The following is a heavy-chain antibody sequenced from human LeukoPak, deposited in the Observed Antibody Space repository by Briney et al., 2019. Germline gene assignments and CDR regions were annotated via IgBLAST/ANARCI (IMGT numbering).Heavy chain of an antibody. J-gene: IGHJ4*02. V-gene: IGHV3-9*01. CDR2: ISWNSGSI. CDR3: ARGASGYYYG. CDR1: GFTFDDYA. Sequence: GGSLRLSCAASGFTFDDYAMHWVRQAPGKGLEWVSGISWNSGSIGYADSVKGRLTISRDNAKNSLYLQMNSLRAEDTALYYCARGASGYYYGWGQGTLVTVSS. D-gene: IGHD3-22*01.